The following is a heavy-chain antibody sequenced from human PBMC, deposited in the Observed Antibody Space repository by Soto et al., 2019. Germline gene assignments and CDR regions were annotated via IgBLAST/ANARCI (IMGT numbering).Heavy chain of an antibody. CDR2: INAGNGNT. J-gene: IGHJ3*02. V-gene: IGHV1-3*01. CDR3: ARGSADYGDYRRVDAFDI. D-gene: IGHD4-17*01. CDR1: GYTFTSYA. Sequence: ASVKVSCKASGYTFTSYAMHWVRQAPGQRLEWMGWINAGNGNTKYSQKFQGRVTITRDTSASTAYMELSSLRSEDTAVYYCARGSADYGDYRRVDAFDIWGQGTMVTVSS.